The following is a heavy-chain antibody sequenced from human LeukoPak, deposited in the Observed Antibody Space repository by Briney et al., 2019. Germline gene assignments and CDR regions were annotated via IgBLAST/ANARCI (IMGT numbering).Heavy chain of an antibody. CDR3: ARDSIMITFGGENYFDY. D-gene: IGHD3-16*01. J-gene: IGHJ4*02. CDR1: GFTFTSYA. V-gene: IGHV3-23*01. CDR2: ITGSGDTT. Sequence: PGGSLRLSCAASGFTFTSYAMSWVRQAPGKGLEWVSAITGSGDTTYYAASVKGRFTISRDNSKNTLYLQMSSLRAEDTAIYYCARDSIMITFGGENYFDYWGQGTLVTVSS.